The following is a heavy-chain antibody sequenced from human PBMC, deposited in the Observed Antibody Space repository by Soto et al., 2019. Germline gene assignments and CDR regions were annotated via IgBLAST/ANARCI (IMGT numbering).Heavy chain of an antibody. CDR2: IYSGGST. J-gene: IGHJ4*02. CDR3: ARTERITIFGVVIISDY. Sequence: GGSLRLSCAASGFTVSSNYMSWVRQAPGKGLEWVSVIYSGGSTYYADSVKGRFTISRHNSKNTLYLQMNSLRAEDTAVYYCARTERITIFGVVIISDYWGQGTLVTVSS. D-gene: IGHD3-3*01. CDR1: GFTVSSNY. V-gene: IGHV3-53*04.